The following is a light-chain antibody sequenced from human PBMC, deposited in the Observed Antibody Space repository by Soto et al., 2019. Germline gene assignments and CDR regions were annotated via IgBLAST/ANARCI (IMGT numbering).Light chain of an antibody. Sequence: QAVVTQEPSLTVSPGGTVTLTCGSSTGTVTSGHFPYWFQQKPGQAPRALIFDTRNKHSWTPARFSGSLLGGKAALTLSGAEPDDEATYYCLLYYDVIRVFGGGTKLTVL. CDR1: TGTVTSGHF. CDR2: DTR. J-gene: IGLJ2*01. CDR3: LLYYDVIRV. V-gene: IGLV7-46*01.